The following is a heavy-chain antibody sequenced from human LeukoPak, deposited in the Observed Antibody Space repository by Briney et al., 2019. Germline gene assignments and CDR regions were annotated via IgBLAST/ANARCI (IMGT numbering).Heavy chain of an antibody. Sequence: SETLSLTCTVSGASISSYYYTWIRQTAGRGLEWIGRLYISGSTDYNPSLKSRVTISVDTSNNQFSLNLNSVTAADTAVYFCARDLSGSLYFDYWGQGVLVTVSS. CDR1: GASISSYY. CDR3: ARDLSGSLYFDY. J-gene: IGHJ4*02. V-gene: IGHV4-4*07. D-gene: IGHD3-10*01. CDR2: LYISGST.